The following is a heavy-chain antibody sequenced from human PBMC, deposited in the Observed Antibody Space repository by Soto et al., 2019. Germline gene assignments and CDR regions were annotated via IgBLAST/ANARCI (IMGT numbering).Heavy chain of an antibody. CDR2: IYYSGST. V-gene: IGHV4-39*01. D-gene: IGHD1-26*01. CDR3: ARRGGVGATTYDY. Sequence: QLQLQESGPGLVKPSETLSLTCTVSGGSISSSSYYWGWIRQPPGKGLEWIGSIYYSGSTYYNPSLKSRLTISVDTSKNQFSLKLSSVTAADTAVYYCARRGGVGATTYDYWGQGTLVTVSS. J-gene: IGHJ4*02. CDR1: GGSISSSSYY.